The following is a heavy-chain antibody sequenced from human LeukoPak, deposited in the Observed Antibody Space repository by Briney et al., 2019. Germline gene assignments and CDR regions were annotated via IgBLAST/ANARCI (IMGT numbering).Heavy chain of an antibody. V-gene: IGHV3-21*01. CDR2: ISSSSSYI. J-gene: IGHJ4*02. CDR3: ASWEMLTNFDY. D-gene: IGHD1-26*01. Sequence: GGSLRLSCAASGFTFSSYSMNWVRQAPGKGLEGVSSISSSSSYIYYADSVKGRFTISRDNAKNSLYLQMNSLRAEDTAVYYCASWEMLTNFDYWGQGTLLTVSS. CDR1: GFTFSSYS.